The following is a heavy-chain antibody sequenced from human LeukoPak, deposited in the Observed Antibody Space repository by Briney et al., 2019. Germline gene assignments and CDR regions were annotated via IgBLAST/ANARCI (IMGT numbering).Heavy chain of an antibody. V-gene: IGHV1-2*02. CDR2: INPNSGGT. J-gene: IGHJ4*02. Sequence: GASVKVSCKASGYTFTDYYIHWVRQAPGQGLEWMGWINPNSGGTNFAQKLQGRVTMTRDTSISTAYMELSRLTSDDTAVYYCATPPYYDFLAFDYWGQETLITVSS. D-gene: IGHD3-3*01. CDR3: ATPPYYDFLAFDY. CDR1: GYTFTDYY.